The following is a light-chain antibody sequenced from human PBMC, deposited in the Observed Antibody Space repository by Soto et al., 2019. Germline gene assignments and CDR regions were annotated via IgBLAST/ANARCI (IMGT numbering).Light chain of an antibody. V-gene: IGKV1-5*03. CDR3: QQYNSYPRT. J-gene: IGKJ1*01. Sequence: DVPMTQSPSTLSASVGDRVTITCRASQSVNSWLAWYQQKPGKVPKILIYKASSLETGVPSRFSGDGSGTEFTLTIGSLQPDDFASYYCQQYNSYPRTFGQGTKVEI. CDR1: QSVNSW. CDR2: KAS.